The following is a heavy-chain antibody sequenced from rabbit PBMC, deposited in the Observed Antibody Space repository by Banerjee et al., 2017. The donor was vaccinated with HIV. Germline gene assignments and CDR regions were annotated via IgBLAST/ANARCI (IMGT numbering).Heavy chain of an antibody. CDR2: INTSSGNT. CDR3: VGGGAGYGWTRLDL. J-gene: IGHJ3*01. D-gene: IGHD6-1*01. Sequence: QEQLEESGGDLVKPEGSLTLTCTASGFSFSNKYVMCWVRQAPGKGLEWIACINTSSGNTVYATWAKGRFTISRTSSTTVTLQMTSLTAADTATYFCVGGGAGYGWTRLDLWGPGTLVTVS. V-gene: IGHV1S45*01. CDR1: GFSFSNKYV.